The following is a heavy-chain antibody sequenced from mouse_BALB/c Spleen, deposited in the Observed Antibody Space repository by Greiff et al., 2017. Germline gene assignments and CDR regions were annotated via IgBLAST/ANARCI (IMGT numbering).Heavy chain of an antibody. J-gene: IGHJ4*01. D-gene: IGHD1-1*02. CDR3: ARGGGYHAMDY. CDR1: GYSFTGYF. V-gene: IGHV1-20*02. CDR2: INPYNGDT. Sequence: VQLQQSGPELVKPGASVKISCKASGYSFTGYFMNWVMQSHGKSLEWIGRINPYNGDTFYNQKFKGKATLTVDKSSSTAHMELRSLASEDSAVYYCARGGGYHAMDYWGQGTSVTVSS.